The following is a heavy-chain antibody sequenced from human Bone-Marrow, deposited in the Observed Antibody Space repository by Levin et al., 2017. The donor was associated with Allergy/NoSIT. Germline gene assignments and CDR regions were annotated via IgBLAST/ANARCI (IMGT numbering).Heavy chain of an antibody. Sequence: GASVKVSCKASGYTFTGYYMHWVRQAPGQGLEWMGWINPNSGGTNYAQKFQGRVTMTRDTSISTAYMELSRLRSDDTAVYYCARGYCSGGNCYDVIDYWGQGILVTVSS. D-gene: IGHD2-15*01. CDR3: ARGYCSGGNCYDVIDY. CDR2: INPNSGGT. J-gene: IGHJ4*02. V-gene: IGHV1-2*02. CDR1: GYTFTGYY.